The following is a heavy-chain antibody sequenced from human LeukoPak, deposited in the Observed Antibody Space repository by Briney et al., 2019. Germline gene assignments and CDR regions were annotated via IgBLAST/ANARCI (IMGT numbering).Heavy chain of an antibody. CDR2: ISGSGGST. D-gene: IGHD3-10*01. J-gene: IGHJ4*02. CDR3: AKDKARVRGVIIDY. V-gene: IGHV3-23*01. CDR1: GFTFSSYA. Sequence: GGSLRLSCAASGFTFSSYAMSWVRQAPGKGLEWVSAISGSGGSTYYADSVKGRFTISRDNSKNTLYLQMNSLRAEDTAVYYCAKDKARVRGVIIDYWGQGTLVTVSS.